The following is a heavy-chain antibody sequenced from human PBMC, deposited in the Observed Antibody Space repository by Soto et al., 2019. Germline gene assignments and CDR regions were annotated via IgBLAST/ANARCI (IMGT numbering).Heavy chain of an antibody. CDR1: GFTFSSYG. Sequence: GGSLRLSCAASGFTFSSYGMHWVRQAPGKGLEWVAVISYDGSNKYYADSVKGRFTISRDNSKNTLYLQMNSLRAEDTAVYYCAKDRIAYCGGDCYSGYWGQGTLVTVSS. V-gene: IGHV3-30*18. CDR3: AKDRIAYCGGDCYSGY. D-gene: IGHD2-21*02. CDR2: ISYDGSNK. J-gene: IGHJ4*02.